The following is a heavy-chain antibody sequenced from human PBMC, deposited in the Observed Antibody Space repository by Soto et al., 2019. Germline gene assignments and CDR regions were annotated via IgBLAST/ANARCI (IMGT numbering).Heavy chain of an antibody. CDR2: ICAYNGNT. J-gene: IGHJ6*02. V-gene: IGHV1-18*04. Sequence: QVQLVQSGAEVKKPGASVKVSCKASGYTFTSYGISWVRQAPGQGLEWMGWICAYNGNTNYAHKLQGRVTITTDTSTSKVYMELRRLRSDDRAVYYCASSGGTYYYYGMDVWGQGTPVTVS. CDR1: GYTFTSYG. CDR3: ASSGGTYYYYGMDV.